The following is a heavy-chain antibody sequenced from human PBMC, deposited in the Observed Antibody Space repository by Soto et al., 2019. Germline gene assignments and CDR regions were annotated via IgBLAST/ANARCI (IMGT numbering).Heavy chain of an antibody. CDR3: ARTNIAVAGIPPENQYFQH. D-gene: IGHD6-19*01. J-gene: IGHJ1*01. CDR1: GGSISSGGYY. V-gene: IGHV4-31*03. Sequence: SETLSLTCTVSGGSISSGGYYWSWIRQHPGKGLEWIGYIYYSGSTYYNPSLKSRVTISVDTSKNQFSLKLSSVTAADTAVYYCARTNIAVAGIPPENQYFQHWGQGTLVTVSS. CDR2: IYYSGST.